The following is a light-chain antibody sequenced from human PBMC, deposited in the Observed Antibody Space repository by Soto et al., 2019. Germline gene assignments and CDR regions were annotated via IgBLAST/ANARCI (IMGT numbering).Light chain of an antibody. CDR2: GNS. CDR1: SSNIGAGYD. V-gene: IGLV1-40*01. Sequence: HSVLTQPPSVSGAPGQRVTISCTGSSSNIGAGYDVHWYHQLPGTAPKLLTYGNSNRPSGVPDRFSGSKSGTSASLAITGLQAEDEADYYCQSYDSRLSGSGVFGTGTKGT. CDR3: QSYDSRLSGSGV. J-gene: IGLJ1*01.